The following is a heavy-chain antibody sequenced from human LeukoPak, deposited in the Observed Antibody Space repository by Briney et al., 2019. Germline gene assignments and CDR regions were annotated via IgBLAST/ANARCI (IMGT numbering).Heavy chain of an antibody. CDR3: ARVDRRPPPILPINGENNWFDP. CDR1: GYSFTSSG. V-gene: IGHV1-18*01. J-gene: IGHJ5*02. Sequence: ASVKVSCKASGYSFTSSGISWVRQAPGQGLEWLGWVSAYNGNTNYAQKFQVRVTMTTDTSTSTAYMELRSLRSDDTAVYYCARVDRRPPPILPINGENNWFDPWGQGTLVTVSS. D-gene: IGHD2-8*01. CDR2: VSAYNGNT.